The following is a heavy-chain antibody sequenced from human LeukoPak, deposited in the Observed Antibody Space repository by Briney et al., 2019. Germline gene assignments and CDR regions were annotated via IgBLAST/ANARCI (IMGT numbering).Heavy chain of an antibody. Sequence: ASVKVSCKASGYTFTGYYMHWVRQAPGQGLEWMGWINPNSGGTNYAQKFQGRVTMTRDTSISTAYMELSRLRSDDTAVYYCARTGEGDFWSGYSLGYFDYWGRGTLVTVSS. CDR3: ARTGEGDFWSGYSLGYFDY. J-gene: IGHJ4*02. CDR2: INPNSGGT. V-gene: IGHV1-2*02. CDR1: GYTFTGYY. D-gene: IGHD3-3*01.